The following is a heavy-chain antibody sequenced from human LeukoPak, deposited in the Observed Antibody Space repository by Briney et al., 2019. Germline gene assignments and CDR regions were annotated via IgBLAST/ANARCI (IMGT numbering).Heavy chain of an antibody. D-gene: IGHD1-1*01. CDR2: ISSTSNTI. J-gene: IGHJ4*02. Sequence: GGSLRLSCAASGFSFSRYSMNWVRQAPGKGLEWVSYISSTSNTIYYADSVKGRFTISRDNAENSLYLQMNSLRDEDTAVYYCARKATDFDDWGQGTLVTVSS. CDR3: ARKATDFDD. V-gene: IGHV3-48*02. CDR1: GFSFSRYS.